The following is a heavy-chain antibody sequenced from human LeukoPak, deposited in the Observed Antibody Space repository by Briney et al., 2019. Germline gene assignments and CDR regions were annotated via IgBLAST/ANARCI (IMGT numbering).Heavy chain of an antibody. CDR3: ARGFVYYDFWSGYYSYFDY. CDR1: GYSISSGYY. J-gene: IGHJ4*02. Sequence: SETLSLTCTVSGYSISSGYYWGWIRQPPGKGMGWFGSIYHSVSTYYNPSLQSGVTISVDTSKNQFSLKLSSVTAADTAVYYCARGFVYYDFWSGYYSYFDYWGQGTLVTVSS. V-gene: IGHV4-38-2*02. CDR2: IYHSVST. D-gene: IGHD3-3*01.